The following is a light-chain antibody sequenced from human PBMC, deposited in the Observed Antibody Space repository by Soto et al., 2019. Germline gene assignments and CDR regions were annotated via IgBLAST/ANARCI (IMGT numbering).Light chain of an antibody. J-gene: IGKJ2*01. Sequence: DIQMTQSPSSLSASVGDRVTITCRASQTISTYLNWYQQKPGKAPKLLIYAASTLQSGVPSRFSGSGSGTDFTLTINSLQPEDFATDYCQQSLGIPYTFGQGTKLEIQ. CDR3: QQSLGIPYT. CDR1: QTISTY. CDR2: AAS. V-gene: IGKV1-39*01.